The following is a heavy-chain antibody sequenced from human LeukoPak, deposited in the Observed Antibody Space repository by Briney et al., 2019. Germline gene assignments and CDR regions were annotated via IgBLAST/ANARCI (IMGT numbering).Heavy chain of an antibody. Sequence: GGSLRLSCAASGFTFSSYAMSWVRQAPGKGLEWVSGISGSGGSTFHADSVKGRFTISRDNSENTLYLEMNSLRAEDTALFYCAKSGDQVTVTKLDYWGQGTLVTVSS. D-gene: IGHD4-17*01. CDR1: GFTFSSYA. CDR2: ISGSGGST. CDR3: AKSGDQVTVTKLDY. J-gene: IGHJ4*02. V-gene: IGHV3-23*01.